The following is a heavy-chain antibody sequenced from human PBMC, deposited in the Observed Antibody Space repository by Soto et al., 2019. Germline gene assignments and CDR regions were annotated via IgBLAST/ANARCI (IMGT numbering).Heavy chain of an antibody. J-gene: IGHJ4*02. V-gene: IGHV4-39*01. Sequence: PSETLSLTCTVSGGSISSSSYYWGWIRQPPGKGLEWIGSIYYSGSTYYNPSLKSRVTISVDTSKNQFSLKLSSVTAADTAVYYCARGWDANSWGQGTLVTVS. CDR1: GGSISSSSYY. D-gene: IGHD6-19*01. CDR2: IYYSGST. CDR3: ARGWDANS.